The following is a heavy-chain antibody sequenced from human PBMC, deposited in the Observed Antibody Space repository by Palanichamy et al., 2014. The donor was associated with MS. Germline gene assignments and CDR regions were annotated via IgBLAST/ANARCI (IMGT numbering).Heavy chain of an antibody. V-gene: IGHV1-3*01. Sequence: QVQLVQSGAEVKKPGASVKVSRKASGYTFTDYAMNWVRQAPGQRLEWMGWINAGNGDTKYSQKFQGRVTLTRDASASTAYMELSSLTSEDTAVYYCARGLWSSSRVGYYFDNWGQGTLVTDSS. J-gene: IGHJ4*02. CDR3: ARGLWSSSRVGYYFDN. D-gene: IGHD3-3*01. CDR1: GYTFTDYA. CDR2: INAGNGDT.